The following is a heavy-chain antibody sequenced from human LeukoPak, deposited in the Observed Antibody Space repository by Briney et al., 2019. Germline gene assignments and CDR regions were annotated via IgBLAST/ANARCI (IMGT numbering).Heavy chain of an antibody. CDR2: IKQDGSEK. V-gene: IGHV3-7*01. CDR1: GFTFSSYW. D-gene: IGHD6-19*01. J-gene: IGHJ4*02. Sequence: GGSLRLSCAASGFTFSSYWMSWVRQAPGKGLEWVANIKQDGSEKNYVDSVKGRFTISRDNAKNSLCLQMNSLRAEDMAVYYCARGGWYFEYWGQGTLVTVSS. CDR3: ARGGWYFEY.